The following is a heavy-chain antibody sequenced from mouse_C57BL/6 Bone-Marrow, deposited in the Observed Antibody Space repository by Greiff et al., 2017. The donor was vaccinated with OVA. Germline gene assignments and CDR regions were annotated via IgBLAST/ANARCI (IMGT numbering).Heavy chain of an antibody. D-gene: IGHD2-3*01. J-gene: IGHJ4*01. V-gene: IGHV1-55*01. CDR2: IYPGSGST. CDR1: GYTFTSYW. CDR3: ARSRWLLQGRDY. Sequence: QVQLQQPGAELVKPGASVKMSCKASGYTFTSYWITWVKQRPGQGLEWIGDIYPGSGSTNYHEKFKSKATLTVDTSSSTAYMQLSSLTSEDSAFYYCARSRWLLQGRDYWGQGTSVTVSS.